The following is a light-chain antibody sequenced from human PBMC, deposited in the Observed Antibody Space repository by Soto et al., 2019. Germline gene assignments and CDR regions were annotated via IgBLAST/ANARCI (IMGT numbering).Light chain of an antibody. Sequence: QPVLTQPPSASGTPGQRVTISCSGSSSNIGSNYVYWYQQLPGTAPKLLIYRNNQRPSGVPDRFSGSKSGTSASLAISGLRSEDEADYYCAAWDDSLSGSHVVFGGGTKVTVL. CDR2: RNN. CDR3: AAWDDSLSGSHVV. V-gene: IGLV1-47*01. CDR1: SSNIGSNY. J-gene: IGLJ2*01.